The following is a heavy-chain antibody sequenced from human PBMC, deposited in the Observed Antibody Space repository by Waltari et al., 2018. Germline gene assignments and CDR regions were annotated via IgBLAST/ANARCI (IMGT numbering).Heavy chain of an antibody. CDR3: ATGRYNWNYGWYFDL. D-gene: IGHD1-7*01. V-gene: IGHV1-69-2*01. CDR2: VDPEDGET. J-gene: IGHJ2*01. CDR1: GGTFTDYY. Sequence: VQLVQSGAEVKKPGSSVKDSCKASGGTFTDYYMHWVQQAPGKGLEWMGRVDPEDGETIYAEKFQGRVTITADTSTDTAYMELSSLRSEDTAVYYCATGRYNWNYGWYFDLWGRGTLVTVSS.